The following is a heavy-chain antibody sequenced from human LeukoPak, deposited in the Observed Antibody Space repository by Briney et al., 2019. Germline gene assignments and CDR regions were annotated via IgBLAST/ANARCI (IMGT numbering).Heavy chain of an antibody. D-gene: IGHD3-22*01. CDR2: IYYSGST. J-gene: IGHJ3*02. V-gene: IGHV4-39*01. Sequence: SETLSLTCAVYGGSFSSYYWGWIRQPPGKGLEWIGSIYYSGSTYYNPSLKSRVTISVDTSKNQFSLKLSSVTAADTAVYYCARRETTPGFEYYYDSSGYNDAFDIWGQGTMVTVSS. CDR1: GGSFSSYY. CDR3: ARRETTPGFEYYYDSSGYNDAFDI.